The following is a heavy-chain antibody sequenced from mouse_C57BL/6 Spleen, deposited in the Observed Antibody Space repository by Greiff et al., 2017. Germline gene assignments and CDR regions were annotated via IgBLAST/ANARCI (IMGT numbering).Heavy chain of an antibody. CDR2: IYPGGGYT. J-gene: IGHJ3*01. V-gene: IGHV1-63*01. D-gene: IGHD2-3*01. CDR3: TRGGYYDAY. CDR1: GYTFTNYW. Sequence: QVQLQQSGAELVRPGTSVKMSCKASGYTFTNYWIGWAKQRPGHGLEWIGDIYPGGGYTNYNEKFKGKATLTADKSSSTAYMELRSLTSEDSAVYYCTRGGYYDAYWGQGTLVTVSA.